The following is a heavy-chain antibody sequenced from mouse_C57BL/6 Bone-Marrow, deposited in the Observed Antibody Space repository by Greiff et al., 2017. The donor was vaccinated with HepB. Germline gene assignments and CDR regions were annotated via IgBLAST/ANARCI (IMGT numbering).Heavy chain of an antibody. CDR1: GYTFTSYG. V-gene: IGHV1-81*01. D-gene: IGHD1-1*01. Sequence: VKLLESGAELARPGASVKLSCKASGYTFTSYGISWVKQRTGQGLEWIGEIYPRSGNTYYNEKFKGKATLTADKSSSTAYMELRSLTSEDSAVYFCARIGTTVYYFDYWGQGTTLTVSS. CDR3: ARIGTTVYYFDY. J-gene: IGHJ2*01. CDR2: IYPRSGNT.